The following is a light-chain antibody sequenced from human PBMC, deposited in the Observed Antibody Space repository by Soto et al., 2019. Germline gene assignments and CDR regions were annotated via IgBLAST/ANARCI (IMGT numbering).Light chain of an antibody. CDR3: QQYNDWPPLT. CDR1: QSVNTN. J-gene: IGKJ4*01. Sequence: ETVMTQSAATLSVSPWERTTLSCRASQSVNTNLAWYQQKPGQAPRLLIFGASIRATGVPDRFSGSGSGTEFTLSISSLQSEDSAVYYCQQYNDWPPLTFGGGTKVDIK. CDR2: GAS. V-gene: IGKV3-15*01.